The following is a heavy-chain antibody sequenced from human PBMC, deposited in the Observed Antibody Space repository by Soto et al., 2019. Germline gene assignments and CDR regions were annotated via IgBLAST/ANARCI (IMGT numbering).Heavy chain of an antibody. V-gene: IGHV4-34*01. J-gene: IGHJ6*02. CDR3: ARGPGDFWSGYYHYYYYGMDV. Sequence: SETLSLTCAVYGGSFSGYYWSWIRQPPGKGLEWIGETNHSGSTNYNPSLKSRVTISVDTSENQFSLKLSSVTAADTAVYYCARGPGDFWSGYYHYYYYGMDVWGQGTTVTVS. CDR1: GGSFSGYY. CDR2: TNHSGST. D-gene: IGHD3-3*01.